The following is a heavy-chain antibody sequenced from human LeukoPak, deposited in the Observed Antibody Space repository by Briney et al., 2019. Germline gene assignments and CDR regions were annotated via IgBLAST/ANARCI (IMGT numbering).Heavy chain of an antibody. Sequence: GGSLRLSCAASGFTFSSYAMSWVRQAPRKGLEWVSAISGSGGSTYYADSVKGRFTISRDNSKNTLYLQMNSLRAEDTAVYYCAKTGNYYGSGSPEWGQGTLVTVSS. CDR1: GFTFSSYA. D-gene: IGHD3-10*01. CDR3: AKTGNYYGSGSPE. J-gene: IGHJ4*02. V-gene: IGHV3-23*01. CDR2: ISGSGGST.